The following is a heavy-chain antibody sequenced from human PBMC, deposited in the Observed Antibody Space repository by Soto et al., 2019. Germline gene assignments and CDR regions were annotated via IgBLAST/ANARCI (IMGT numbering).Heavy chain of an antibody. Sequence: ASVKVSCKASGYTFTMYGISWVRQARGQGLEWMGWISAYNGNTNYAQKLQGRVTMTTDTSTSTAYMELRSLRSDDTAVYYCARAVRYFDWLLPGVDDFDYWGQGXLVTVSS. J-gene: IGHJ4*02. D-gene: IGHD3-9*01. V-gene: IGHV1-18*01. CDR2: ISAYNGNT. CDR1: GYTFTMYG. CDR3: ARAVRYFDWLLPGVDDFDY.